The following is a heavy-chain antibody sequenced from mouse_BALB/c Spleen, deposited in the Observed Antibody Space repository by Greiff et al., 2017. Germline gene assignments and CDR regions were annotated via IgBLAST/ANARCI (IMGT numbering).Heavy chain of an antibody. D-gene: IGHD2-4*01. V-gene: IGHV14-4*02. CDR2: IDPENGDT. Sequence: VQLQQSGAELVRSGASVKLSCTASGFNIKDYYMHWVKQRPEQGLEWIGWIDPENGDTEYAPKFQGKATMTADTSSNTAYLQLSSLTSEDTAVYYCTSSTMITTTVRYAMDYWGQGTSVTVSS. CDR1: GFNIKDYY. CDR3: TSSTMITTTVRYAMDY. J-gene: IGHJ4*01.